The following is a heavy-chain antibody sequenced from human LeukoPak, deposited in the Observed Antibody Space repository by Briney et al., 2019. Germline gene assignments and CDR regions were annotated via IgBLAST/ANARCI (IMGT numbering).Heavy chain of an antibody. V-gene: IGHV1-69*13. Sequence: SVKVSCKASGGTFSSYAISWVRQAPGQGLEWMGGIIPILGTANYAQKFQGRVTITADESTSTAYMELSSLRSEDTAVYYCARTLSGYDLHLWYWGQGTLVTVSS. CDR1: GGTFSSYA. D-gene: IGHD5-12*01. CDR3: ARTLSGYDLHLWY. CDR2: IIPILGTA. J-gene: IGHJ4*02.